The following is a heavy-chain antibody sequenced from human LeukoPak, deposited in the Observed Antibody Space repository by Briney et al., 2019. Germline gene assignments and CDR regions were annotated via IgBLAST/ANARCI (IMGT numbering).Heavy chain of an antibody. V-gene: IGHV4-34*01. D-gene: IGHD3-10*01. CDR1: GGSFSGYY. Sequence: SETLSLTCAVYGGSFSGYYWSWIRQPPGKGLEWIGEINHSGSTNYNPSLKSRVTISVDTSKNQFSLKLSSVTAADTAVYYCARGPPYYYGSGSYYSPPYYYYGMDVRGQGTRSPSP. CDR2: INHSGST. CDR3: ARGPPYYYGSGSYYSPPYYYYGMDV. J-gene: IGHJ6*02.